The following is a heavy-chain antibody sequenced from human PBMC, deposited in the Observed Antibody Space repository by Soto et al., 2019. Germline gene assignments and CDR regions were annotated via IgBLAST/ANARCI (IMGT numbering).Heavy chain of an antibody. CDR1: GFTLTNYA. CDR2: ISASGDRT. CDR3: EGSWT. V-gene: IGHV3-23*01. Sequence: EVQLLVSGGGSAQPGGSLRLSCEVSGFTLTNYAMSWVRQTPGKGLEWVSQISASGDRTYYADSVKGRFTISKDFSKNTPFLQMNSLRGEDSAVYYCEGSWTWGQGKRVNVSS. D-gene: IGHD5-12*01. J-gene: IGHJ3*01.